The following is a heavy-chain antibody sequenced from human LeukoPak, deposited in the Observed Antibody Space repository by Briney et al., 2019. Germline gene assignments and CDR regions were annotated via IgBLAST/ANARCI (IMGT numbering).Heavy chain of an antibody. D-gene: IGHD3-16*02. CDR3: ARVGGELPYYFDY. V-gene: IGHV4-38-2*02. CDR1: GYSISSGYY. J-gene: IGHJ4*02. CDR2: IYHSGST. Sequence: PSETLSLICTVSGYSISSGYYWGWIRQPPGKGLEWIGSIYHSGSTYYNPSLKSRVTISVDTSKNQFSLKLSSVTAADTAVYYCARVGGELPYYFDYWGQGTLVTVSS.